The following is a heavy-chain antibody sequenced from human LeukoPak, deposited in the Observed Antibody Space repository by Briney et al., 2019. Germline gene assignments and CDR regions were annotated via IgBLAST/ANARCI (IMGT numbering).Heavy chain of an antibody. J-gene: IGHJ6*03. Sequence: ASVKVSCKASGYTFTSYDINWVRQATGQGLEWMGWMNPNSGNTGYAQKFQGRVTMTRNTSISTAYMELSSLRSEDTAVYYCARWFGQDYDFWSGKNYYYYMDVWGKGTTVTVSS. V-gene: IGHV1-8*01. CDR3: ARWFGQDYDFWSGKNYYYYMDV. CDR1: GYTFTSYD. D-gene: IGHD3-3*01. CDR2: MNPNSGNT.